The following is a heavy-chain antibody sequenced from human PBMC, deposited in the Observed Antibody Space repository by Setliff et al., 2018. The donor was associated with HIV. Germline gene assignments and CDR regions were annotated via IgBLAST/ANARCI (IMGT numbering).Heavy chain of an antibody. D-gene: IGHD6-13*01. V-gene: IGHV3-23*01. CDR3: AKTIAALDY. CDR1: GFPFSTYA. CDR2: ISDSGDNT. Sequence: GSLRLSCAASGFPFSTYAMNWVRQAPGKGLEWVSAISDSGDNTYYADSVKGRFTISRDNSRDTLYLQMNSLRVEDTAVYFCAKTIAALDYWGQGTLVTVSS. J-gene: IGHJ4*02.